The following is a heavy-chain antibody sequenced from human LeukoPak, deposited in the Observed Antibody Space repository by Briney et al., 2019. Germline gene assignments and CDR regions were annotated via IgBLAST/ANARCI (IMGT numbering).Heavy chain of an antibody. D-gene: IGHD1-1*01. J-gene: IGHJ4*02. CDR3: ARAGPNDHRFDY. CDR1: EFMLTNYA. V-gene: IGHV3-30-3*01. CDR2: IPYHGTSK. Sequence: GRSLRLSCAASEFMLTNYAMHWVRQAPGKGLEWVAVIPYHGTSKYYADSVKGRFTISRDISRNTLYLQMDSLRAEDTAVYYCARAGPNDHRFDYWGQGTLVTVSS.